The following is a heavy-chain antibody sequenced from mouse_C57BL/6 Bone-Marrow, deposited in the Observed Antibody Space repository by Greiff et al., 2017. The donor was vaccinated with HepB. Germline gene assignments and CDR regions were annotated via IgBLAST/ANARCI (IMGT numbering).Heavy chain of an antibody. CDR1: GFTFSDYG. V-gene: IGHV5-17*01. J-gene: IGHJ4*01. D-gene: IGHD1-1*01. CDR2: ISSGSSTI. CDR3: ARDYYGKTPYYAMDY. Sequence: EVMLVESGGGLVKPGGSLKLSCAASGFTFSDYGMHWVRQAPEKGLEWVAYISSGSSTIYYADTVKGRFTISRDNAKTTLFLQMTSLRSEDTAMYYCARDYYGKTPYYAMDYWGQGTSVTVSS.